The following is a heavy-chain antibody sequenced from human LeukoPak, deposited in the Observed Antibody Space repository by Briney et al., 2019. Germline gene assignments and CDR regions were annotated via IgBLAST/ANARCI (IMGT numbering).Heavy chain of an antibody. J-gene: IGHJ3*02. CDR3: ARDADLGTTISGAFDI. D-gene: IGHD5-24*01. CDR1: GFTFSRYW. V-gene: IGHV3-7*01. CDR2: IKQDGSDK. Sequence: PGGSLRLSCAASGFTFSRYWMSWVRQAPGKGLEWVASIKQDGSDKYSVDSVKGRFTVSRDNAKNSLYLQMNSLRAADTALYYCARDADLGTTISGAFDIWGQGTMVTVSS.